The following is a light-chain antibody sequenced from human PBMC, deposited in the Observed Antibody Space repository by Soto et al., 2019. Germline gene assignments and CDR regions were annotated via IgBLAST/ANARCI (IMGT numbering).Light chain of an antibody. CDR1: QDISTS. J-gene: IGKJ1*01. CDR3: QQYIDWPPGT. Sequence: DIQLTQSPSFLSASVGDRVTVSCRASQDISTSLAWFQQKAGKVPQLLVYPASTLQDGVPSRFSGSGSGTYFTLTISSLQSEDFAVYYCQQYIDWPPGTFGQGTAVEIK. V-gene: IGKV1-9*01. CDR2: PAS.